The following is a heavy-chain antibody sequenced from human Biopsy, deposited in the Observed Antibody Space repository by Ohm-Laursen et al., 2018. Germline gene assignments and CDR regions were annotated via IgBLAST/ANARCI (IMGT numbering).Heavy chain of an antibody. Sequence: SLRLSCSASGFSFSDYHMRWICQAPGRGLEWVSYISGGGTIYYGDSMKGRVTISRDNAKNSLYLQMHSLRAEDTAVYYCARDTRWSPYSMDVWGQGTTVTVSS. J-gene: IGHJ6*02. CDR3: ARDTRWSPYSMDV. D-gene: IGHD4-23*01. V-gene: IGHV3-11*01. CDR1: GFSFSDYH. CDR2: ISGGGTI.